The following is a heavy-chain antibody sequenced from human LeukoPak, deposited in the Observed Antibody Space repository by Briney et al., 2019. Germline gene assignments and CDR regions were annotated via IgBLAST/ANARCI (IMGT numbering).Heavy chain of an antibody. J-gene: IGHJ4*02. CDR1: GYTFTSYY. CDR2: INPSGGST. Sequence: ASVKVSCKASGYTFTSYYMHWVRQAPGQGLEWMGIINPSGGSTSYAQKFQGRVTMTRDTSTSTVYMELSSLRSEDTAVYYCVSSGYSASGGGAYYFDYWGQGTLVTVSS. CDR3: VSSGYSASGGGAYYFDY. D-gene: IGHD6-13*01. V-gene: IGHV1-46*01.